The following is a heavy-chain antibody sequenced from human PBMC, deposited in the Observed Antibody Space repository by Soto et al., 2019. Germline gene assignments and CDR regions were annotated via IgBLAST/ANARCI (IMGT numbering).Heavy chain of an antibody. Sequence: QVQLVQSGAEVKKPGASVKVSCKASGYTFTSYGISWVRQAPGQGLEWMGWISTFSGSTKYGQNFQGRVTLTTDTSTTTASMELRSLRSEDTADYYCARDGPKPRDWFDPWGKGTLVTVSS. J-gene: IGHJ5*02. CDR3: ARDGPKPRDWFDP. CDR1: GYTFTSYG. CDR2: ISTFSGST. V-gene: IGHV1-18*01.